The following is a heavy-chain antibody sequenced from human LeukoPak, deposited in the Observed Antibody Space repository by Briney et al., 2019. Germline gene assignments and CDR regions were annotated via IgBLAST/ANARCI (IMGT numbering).Heavy chain of an antibody. J-gene: IGHJ4*02. CDR1: GYSFSSHG. V-gene: IGHV1-18*01. CDR2: ISAYNGNT. CDR3: ARGGSYGSGSYTGPFDY. D-gene: IGHD3-10*01. Sequence: ASVKVSCKASGYSFSSHGISWVRQAPGQGLEWMGWISAYNGNTNYAQKLQGRVTMTTDTSTSTAYMELRSLRSDDTAVYYCARGGSYGSGSYTGPFDYWGQGTLVTVSS.